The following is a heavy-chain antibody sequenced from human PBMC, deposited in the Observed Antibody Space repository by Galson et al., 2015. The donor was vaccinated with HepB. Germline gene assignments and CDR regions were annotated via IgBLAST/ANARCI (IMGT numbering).Heavy chain of an antibody. D-gene: IGHD2-2*01. CDR3: AGAGVVPAAKGYYYYYMDV. CDR1: GYTLTELS. Sequence: SVKVSCKVSGYTLTELSMHWVRQAPGKGLEWMGGFDPEDGETIYAQKFQGRVTMTEDTSTDTAYMELSSLRSEDTAVYYCAGAGVVPAAKGYYYYYMDVWGKGTTVTVSS. J-gene: IGHJ6*03. V-gene: IGHV1-24*01. CDR2: FDPEDGET.